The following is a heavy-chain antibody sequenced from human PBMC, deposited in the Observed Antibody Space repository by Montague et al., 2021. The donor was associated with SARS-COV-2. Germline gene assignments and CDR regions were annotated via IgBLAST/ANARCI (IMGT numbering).Heavy chain of an antibody. V-gene: IGHV3-9*01. Sequence: SLRLSCAASGFTFGDYAMHWVRQTPGKGLKWVSGISWNSGSRGYADSVKGRFTIYRDNAKNSLYLQMNSLRTEDTASYYCAKDYYFGAFDIWGQGTMVTVSS. CDR3: AKDYYFGAFDI. CDR1: GFTFGDYA. CDR2: ISWNSGSR. D-gene: IGHD3-10*01. J-gene: IGHJ3*02.